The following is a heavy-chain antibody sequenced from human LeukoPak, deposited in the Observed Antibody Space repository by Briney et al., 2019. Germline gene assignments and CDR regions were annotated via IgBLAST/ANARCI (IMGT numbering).Heavy chain of an antibody. CDR2: IYTSGST. CDR3: ARVITGTTPPLGLYYYYMDV. V-gene: IGHV4-4*07. Sequence: SETLSLTCTVSGGSISSYYWSWIRQPAGKGLEWIGRIYTSGSTNYSPSLKSRVTMSVDTSKNQFSLKLSSVTAADTAVYYCARVITGTTPPLGLYYYYMDVWGKGTTVTVSS. J-gene: IGHJ6*03. D-gene: IGHD1-7*01. CDR1: GGSISSYY.